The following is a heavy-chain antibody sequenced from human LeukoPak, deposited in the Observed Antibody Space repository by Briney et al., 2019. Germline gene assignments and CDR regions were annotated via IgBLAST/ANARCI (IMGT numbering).Heavy chain of an antibody. CDR1: GGSISSYY. V-gene: IGHV4-59*01. D-gene: IGHD3-9*01. CDR3: ARVYYDILTGSNWFDP. CDR2: IYYSGST. Sequence: SETLSLTCTVSGGSISSYYWSWIRQPPGKGLEWIGYIYYSGSTNYNPSLKSRVTISVDTSKNQFSLKLSSVTAADTAVYYCARVYYDILTGSNWFDPWGQGTLVTVSS. J-gene: IGHJ5*02.